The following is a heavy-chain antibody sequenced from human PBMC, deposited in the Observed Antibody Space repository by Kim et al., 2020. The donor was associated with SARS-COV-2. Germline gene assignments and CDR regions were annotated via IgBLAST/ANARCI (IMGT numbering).Heavy chain of an antibody. CDR1: GGSISSYY. CDR2: IYYSGST. V-gene: IGHV4-59*13. Sequence: SETLSLTCTVSGGSISSYYWSWIRQPPGKGLEWIGYIYYSGSTNYNPSLKSRVTISVDTSKNQFSLKLSSVTAADTAVYYCARDGRYCSSTSCSHLRGWFAPWGQGTLVTVSS. CDR3: ARDGRYCSSTSCSHLRGWFAP. D-gene: IGHD2-2*01. J-gene: IGHJ5*02.